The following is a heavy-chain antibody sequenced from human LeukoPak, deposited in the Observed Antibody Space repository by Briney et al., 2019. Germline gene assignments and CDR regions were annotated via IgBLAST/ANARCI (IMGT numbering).Heavy chain of an antibody. Sequence: GGALRLSCAASGFTFSSYAMHWVRQAPGKGLEYVSAISSNGGSTYYANSVKGRFTISRDNSKNTLYLQMGSLRAEDMAVNYCARDRQLVKDVWGKGTTVTVSP. D-gene: IGHD6-6*01. V-gene: IGHV3-64*01. CDR2: ISSNGGST. CDR1: GFTFSSYA. J-gene: IGHJ6*04. CDR3: ARDRQLVKDV.